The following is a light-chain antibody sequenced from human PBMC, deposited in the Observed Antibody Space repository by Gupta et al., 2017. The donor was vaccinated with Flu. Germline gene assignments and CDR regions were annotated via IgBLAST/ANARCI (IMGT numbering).Light chain of an antibody. CDR3: CSYAGSPYV. CDR1: SSDVGGYNY. V-gene: IGLV2-11*01. J-gene: IGLJ1*01. CDR2: DVS. Sequence: QSVTIACTGTSSDVGGYNYVSWYQQHPGKAPKLMIYDVSKRPSGVPDRFSGSKSGNTASLTISWLQAEDEADYYCCSYAGSPYVFGTGTQVTVL.